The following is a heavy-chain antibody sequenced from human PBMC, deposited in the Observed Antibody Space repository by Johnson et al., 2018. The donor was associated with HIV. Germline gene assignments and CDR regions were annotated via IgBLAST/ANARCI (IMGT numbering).Heavy chain of an antibody. CDR3: ARPRLTITGTAFDI. CDR2: IRYDGSNK. Sequence: QVQLVESGGGVVRPGGSLRLSCAASGFTFSSYGMHWVRQAPGKGLEWVAFIRYDGSNKYYADSVKGRFTISRDNSKNTLYLQMNSLRAEDTAVCYCARPRLTITGTAFDIWGQGTMVTVSS. D-gene: IGHD1-20*01. CDR1: GFTFSSYG. J-gene: IGHJ3*02. V-gene: IGHV3-30*02.